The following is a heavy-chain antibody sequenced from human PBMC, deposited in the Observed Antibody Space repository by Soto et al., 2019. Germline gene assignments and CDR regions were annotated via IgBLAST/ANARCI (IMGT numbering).Heavy chain of an antibody. CDR2: IYHSGST. D-gene: IGHD3-10*01. CDR3: ARVPMVRGVICYFDY. Sequence: XETRSLTCAVSGYSISSGYYWGWIRQPPGKGLEWIGSIYHSGSTYYNPSLKSRVTISVDTSKNQFSLKLSSVTAADTAVYYCARVPMVRGVICYFDYWGHGSLVTVSS. J-gene: IGHJ4*01. CDR1: GYSISSGYY. V-gene: IGHV4-38-2*01.